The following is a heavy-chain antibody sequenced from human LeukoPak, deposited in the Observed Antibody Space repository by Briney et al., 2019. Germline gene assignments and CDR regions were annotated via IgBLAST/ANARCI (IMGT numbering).Heavy chain of an antibody. D-gene: IGHD6-13*01. CDR2: IHYSGST. J-gene: IGHJ4*02. CDR3: ARQVYSSSWSYYFEY. CDR1: GGSVSSSSYY. Sequence: SETLSLTCTVSGGSVSSSSYYWGWIRQPPGRGLEWIGSIHYSGSTSCNSSLKSRVTMSIDTSKNQFSLKLSSVTPADTAVYYCARQVYSSSWSYYFEYWGQGILVTVSS. V-gene: IGHV4-61*01.